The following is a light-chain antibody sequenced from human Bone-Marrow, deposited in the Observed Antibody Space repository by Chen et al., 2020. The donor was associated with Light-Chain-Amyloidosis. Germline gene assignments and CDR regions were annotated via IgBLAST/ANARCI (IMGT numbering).Light chain of an antibody. V-gene: IGKV1-39*01. Sequence: DIQINQSPSSLSASVGDRVTITCRATQSINRYLTWYTQKAGKSPMLLIYAASILQSGVPSRFSGSGSGTDFTLTISSLQPEDFATYYCQQSHSTPSTFGGGTKVEIK. J-gene: IGKJ4*01. CDR3: QQSHSTPST. CDR1: QSINRY. CDR2: AAS.